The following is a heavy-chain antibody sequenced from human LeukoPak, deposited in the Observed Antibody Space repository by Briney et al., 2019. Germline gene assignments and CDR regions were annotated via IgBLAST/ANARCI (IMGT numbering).Heavy chain of an antibody. CDR1: GYTFTSYA. CDR3: ARVGVPLRYFDWLTNYYYYMDV. J-gene: IGHJ6*03. Sequence: ASVTVSCKASGYTFTSYAMNWVRQAPGQGLEWMGWINTNTGNPTYAQGFTGRFVFSLDTSVSTAYLQISSLKAEDTAVYYCARVGVPLRYFDWLTNYYYYMDVWGKGTTVTVSS. D-gene: IGHD3-9*01. CDR2: INTNTGNP. V-gene: IGHV7-4-1*02.